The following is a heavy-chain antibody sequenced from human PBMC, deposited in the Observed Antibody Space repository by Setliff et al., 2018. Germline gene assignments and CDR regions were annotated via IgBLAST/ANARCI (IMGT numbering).Heavy chain of an antibody. V-gene: IGHV1-46*01. D-gene: IGHD3-22*01. CDR2: INPSSGRT. CDR1: GYTSTRHY. Sequence: ASVKVSCKASGYTSTRHYMHWVRQAPGLGLEWMGTINPSSGRTSYAQKFQGRVTMTRDTSTSTDYMDMSSLRSEDTAVYYCARDVFPYHYEGAFDIWGQGTMGTVSS. J-gene: IGHJ3*02. CDR3: ARDVFPYHYEGAFDI.